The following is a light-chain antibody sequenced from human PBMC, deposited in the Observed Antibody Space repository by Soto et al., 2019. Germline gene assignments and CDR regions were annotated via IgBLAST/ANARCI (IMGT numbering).Light chain of an antibody. CDR3: QHYHNWPRT. CDR1: ESVSNN. CDR2: GAS. V-gene: IGKV3-15*01. J-gene: IGKJ2*01. Sequence: EIVMTQSPGTLSVSPGERATLSCRASESVSNNLAWYQQKPGQAPRLLIYGASTRATGFPARFSGSGSGTEFILTISNLQSEDSAVYFCQHYHNWPRTFGQGTKLEIK.